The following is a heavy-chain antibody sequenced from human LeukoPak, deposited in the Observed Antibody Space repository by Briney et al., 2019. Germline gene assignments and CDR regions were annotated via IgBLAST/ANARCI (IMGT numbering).Heavy chain of an antibody. J-gene: IGHJ6*03. D-gene: IGHD3-3*01. CDR2: IIPIFGTA. CDR1: GGTFSSYA. V-gene: IGHV1-69*13. Sequence: SVKVSCKASGGTFSSYAISWVRQAPGQGLEWMGGIIPIFGTANYAQKFQGRVTITADESTGTAYMELSSLRSEDTAVYYCARGGGFLEWLHRVDYYYMDVWGKGTTVTVSS. CDR3: ARGGGFLEWLHRVDYYYMDV.